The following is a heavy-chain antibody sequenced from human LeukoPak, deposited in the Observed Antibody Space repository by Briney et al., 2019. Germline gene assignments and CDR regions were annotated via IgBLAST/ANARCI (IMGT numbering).Heavy chain of an antibody. CDR2: VGGKGDIT. CDR3: ARRGYSYGRNQNFDY. D-gene: IGHD5-18*01. CDR1: GFTFSSYA. Sequence: GGSLRLSCAASGFTFSSYAMSWVRQAPGKGLKYVSTVGGKGDITYYADSVKGRFAISRDNSKNTLYLQMNSLRAEDTAVYYCARRGYSYGRNQNFDYWGQGTLVTVSS. V-gene: IGHV3-23*01. J-gene: IGHJ4*02.